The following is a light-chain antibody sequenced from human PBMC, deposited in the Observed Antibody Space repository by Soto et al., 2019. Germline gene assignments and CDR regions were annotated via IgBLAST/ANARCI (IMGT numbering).Light chain of an antibody. J-gene: IGKJ1*01. Sequence: EIVLTQSPGTLSLSPGERATLSCRASQSVSSSYLAWYQQKPGQAPRLLIYGASSRATGIADRFNGSGSGTEFTLTISRLEPEDFAVYYCQQYGSSPGTFGQGTKVEIK. CDR1: QSVSSSY. V-gene: IGKV3-20*01. CDR3: QQYGSSPGT. CDR2: GAS.